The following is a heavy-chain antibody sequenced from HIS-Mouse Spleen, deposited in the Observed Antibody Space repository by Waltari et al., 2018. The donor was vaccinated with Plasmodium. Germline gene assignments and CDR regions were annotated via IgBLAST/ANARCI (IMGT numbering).Heavy chain of an antibody. CDR1: GGSFSGYY. V-gene: IGHV4-34*01. J-gene: IGHJ3*02. Sequence: QVQLQQWGAGLLKPSETLSLTCAVYGGSFSGYYWSWIRQPPGKALEWIGEINHSGSTNYKPSLKRRVTISVDTSENQLSLKLSSGTAADTAVYCCASKADDAFDIWGQGTMVTVSS. CDR3: ASKADDAFDI. CDR2: INHSGST.